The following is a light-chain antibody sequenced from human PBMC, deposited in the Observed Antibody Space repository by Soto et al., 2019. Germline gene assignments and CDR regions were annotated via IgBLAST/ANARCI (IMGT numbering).Light chain of an antibody. Sequence: QPVLTQSPSASASLGASVKLTCTLSSGHSSYAIAWHQQQPEKGPRYLMKLNSDGSHSKGDGIPDRFSGSSSGAERYLTISSLQSEDEADYCCQTWGTYVVFGGGTKLTVL. CDR2: LNSDGSH. CDR3: QTWGTYVV. J-gene: IGLJ2*01. V-gene: IGLV4-69*01. CDR1: SGHSSYA.